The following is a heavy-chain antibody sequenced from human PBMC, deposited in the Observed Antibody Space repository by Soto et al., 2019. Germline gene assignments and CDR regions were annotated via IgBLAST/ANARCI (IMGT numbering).Heavy chain of an antibody. Sequence: QVQLVQSGAEVKKPGASVKVSCKASGYTFTSYYMHWVRQAPGQGLEWMGIINPSGGSTSYAQKFQGRVTMTRDTSTSTVYMELSSLRSEDTAVYYCARDMKALGYEILTGYSAFDYWGQGTLVTVSS. D-gene: IGHD3-9*01. CDR2: INPSGGST. CDR1: GYTFTSYY. V-gene: IGHV1-46*01. CDR3: ARDMKALGYEILTGYSAFDY. J-gene: IGHJ4*02.